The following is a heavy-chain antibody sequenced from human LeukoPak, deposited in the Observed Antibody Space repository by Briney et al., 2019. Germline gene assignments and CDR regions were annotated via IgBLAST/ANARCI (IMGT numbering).Heavy chain of an antibody. CDR2: INHSGST. V-gene: IGHV4-34*01. CDR1: GGSIRSYY. D-gene: IGHD3-10*01. J-gene: IGHJ6*02. Sequence: SETLSLTCTVSGGSIRSYYWSWIRQPPGKGLEWIGEINHSGSTNYNPSLKSRVTTSVDSSKKQFSLQLSSVTAADTAVYYCARGRGRYYGMDVWGQGTTVTVSS. CDR3: ARGRGRYYGMDV.